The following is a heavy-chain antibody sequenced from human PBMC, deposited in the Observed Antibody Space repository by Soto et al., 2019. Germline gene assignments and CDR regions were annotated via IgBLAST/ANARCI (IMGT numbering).Heavy chain of an antibody. V-gene: IGHV3-33*01. CDR2: IWYDGSNK. J-gene: IGHJ2*01. Sequence: QVQLVESGGGVVQPGRSLRLSCAASGFTFSSYGMHWVRQAPGKGLEWVAVIWYDGSNKYYADSVKGRFTISRDNSKNTLYLQMNSLRAEDTAVYYCARALEPQLIYWYFDLWGRGTLVTVSS. D-gene: IGHD6-13*01. CDR1: GFTFSSYG. CDR3: ARALEPQLIYWYFDL.